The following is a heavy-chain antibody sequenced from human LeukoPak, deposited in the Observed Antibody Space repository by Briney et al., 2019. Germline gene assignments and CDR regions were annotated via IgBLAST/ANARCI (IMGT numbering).Heavy chain of an antibody. CDR3: AKVVSWDYYYYMDV. D-gene: IGHD2-8*01. J-gene: IGHJ6*03. V-gene: IGHV3-23*01. CDR2: ISGSGGST. Sequence: GGSLRLSCAASGFTFSSYAMSWVRQAPGKGLEWVSAISGSGGSTYYADSVKGRFTISRDNSKNTLYLQMYSLRAEDTAVYYCAKVVSWDYYYYMDVWGKGTTVTVSS. CDR1: GFTFSSYA.